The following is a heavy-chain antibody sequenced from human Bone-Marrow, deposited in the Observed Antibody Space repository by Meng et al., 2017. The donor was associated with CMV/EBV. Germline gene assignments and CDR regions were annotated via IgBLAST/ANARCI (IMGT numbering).Heavy chain of an antibody. CDR3: AKDGRGSSGAYYFDY. Sequence: GESLKISCAASGFTFDDYTMHWVRQAPGKGLEWVSLISWDGVSTYYADSEKGRFTISRGNSKTSLYLQMNSLRTEDTALYYCAKDGRGSSGAYYFDYWGQGTLVTVSS. V-gene: IGHV3-43*01. D-gene: IGHD6-6*01. CDR2: ISWDGVST. J-gene: IGHJ4*02. CDR1: GFTFDDYT.